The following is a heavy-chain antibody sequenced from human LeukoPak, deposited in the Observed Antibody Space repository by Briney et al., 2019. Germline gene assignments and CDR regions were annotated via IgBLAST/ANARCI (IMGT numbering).Heavy chain of an antibody. CDR3: ARDEDGYDYFY. Sequence: GASVKVSCKASGGTFSSYAISWVRQAPGQGLEWMGGIIPIFGTANYAQKFQGRVTITADKSTSTAYMELSSPRSEDTAVYYCARDEDGYDYFYWGQGTLVTVSS. V-gene: IGHV1-69*06. CDR2: IIPIFGTA. CDR1: GGTFSSYA. J-gene: IGHJ4*02. D-gene: IGHD5-12*01.